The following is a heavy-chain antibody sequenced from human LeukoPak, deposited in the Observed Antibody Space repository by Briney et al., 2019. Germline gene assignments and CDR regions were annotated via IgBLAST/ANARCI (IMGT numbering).Heavy chain of an antibody. Sequence: GGSLRLSCAASGFTFSSYAMSWVRQAPGKGLEWVSAISGSGGSTYYADSVKGRFTISRDNSKNTLYLQMNSLRAEDTAVYYCAKVPRSWCLRGFVYFDYWGQGTLVTVSS. CDR1: GFTFSSYA. D-gene: IGHD6-13*01. V-gene: IGHV3-23*01. J-gene: IGHJ4*02. CDR3: AKVPRSWCLRGFVYFDY. CDR2: ISGSGGST.